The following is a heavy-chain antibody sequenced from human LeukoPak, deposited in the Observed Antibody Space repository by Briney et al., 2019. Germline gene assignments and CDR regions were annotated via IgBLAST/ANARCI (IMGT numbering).Heavy chain of an antibody. V-gene: IGHV3-9*01. J-gene: IGHJ4*02. CDR3: VRDISGWSYFDY. D-gene: IGHD6-19*01. CDR2: ISWNSANT. CDR1: GFIFDDYG. Sequence: GGSLRLSCGVWGFIFDDYGMHWVRQAPGKGLEWVAGISWNSANTGYADSVKGRFTISRDNAKNSLYLQINSLRPEDTALYYCVRDISGWSYFDYWGQGTLVTVSP.